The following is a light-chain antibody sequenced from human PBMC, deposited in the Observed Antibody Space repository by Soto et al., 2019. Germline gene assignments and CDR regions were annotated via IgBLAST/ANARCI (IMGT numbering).Light chain of an antibody. Sequence: DIQMTQSPSSLSASSGDRVTITCRASQSISSYLNWYQQKPGKAPKLLIYAASSLQSGVPSRFSGSGSGTDFTLSISSLQPEDFGTYFCQQSYSTPGPLTFGGGTKV. J-gene: IGKJ4*01. CDR2: AAS. CDR3: QQSYSTPGPLT. CDR1: QSISSY. V-gene: IGKV1-39*01.